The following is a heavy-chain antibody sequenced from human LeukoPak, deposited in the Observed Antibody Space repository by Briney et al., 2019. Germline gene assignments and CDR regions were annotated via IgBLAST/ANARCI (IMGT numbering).Heavy chain of an antibody. CDR2: IYSGGST. J-gene: IGHJ4*02. CDR1: GDSISTSDFY. CDR3: ARGSYDGPSY. D-gene: IGHD5-18*01. Sequence: ETLSLTCTVSGDSISTSDFYWGWVRQAPGKGLEWVSVIYSGGSTYYADTVKGRFTISRDNSKNTLYLQMNSLRAEDTAVYYCARGSYDGPSYWGQGTLVTVSS. V-gene: IGHV3-53*01.